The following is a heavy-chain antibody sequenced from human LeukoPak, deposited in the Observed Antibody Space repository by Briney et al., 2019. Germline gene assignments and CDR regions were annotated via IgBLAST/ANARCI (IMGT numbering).Heavy chain of an antibody. D-gene: IGHD5-18*01. V-gene: IGHV3-23*01. CDR3: AKSSGGIQLWYESFDY. CDR2: ISGSGGST. J-gene: IGHJ4*02. Sequence: HPGGSLRLSCAASGFTFSNHAMSWVRQAPGKGLEWVSAISGSGGSTYYADSVKGRFTISRDNSKNTLYLQMNSLRAEDTAVYYCAKSSGGIQLWYESFDYWGQGTLVTVSS. CDR1: GFTFSNHA.